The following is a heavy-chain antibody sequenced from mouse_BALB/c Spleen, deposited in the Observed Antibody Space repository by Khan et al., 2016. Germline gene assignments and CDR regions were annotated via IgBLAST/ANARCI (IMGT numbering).Heavy chain of an antibody. Sequence: QVQLKESGPSLVQPSQSLSISCTVSGFSLTSYGVHWVRQSPGKGLEWLGVIWRGGYTDYNTPFMSRLSITRDNSKSQVFFNMNSLHTDDTAVYYCAKEGGNWYVKVWGAGTTVTVAS. J-gene: IGHJ1*01. V-gene: IGHV2-5-1*01. CDR3: AKEGGNWYVKV. CDR1: GFSLTSYG. CDR2: IWRGGYT.